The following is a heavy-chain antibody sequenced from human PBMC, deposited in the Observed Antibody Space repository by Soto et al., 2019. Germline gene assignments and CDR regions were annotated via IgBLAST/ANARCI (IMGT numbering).Heavy chain of an antibody. Sequence: SETLSLTCAVSGGSITSNNWWNWVRQPPGKGLEWIGEIYQSASTNYNPSLKSRVIISVDESKNQFSLKLSSGTAADTVVHYCPSGVVGYNSDQPYGYFGVGVCGEGT. D-gene: IGHD1-1*01. CDR2: IYQSAST. CDR1: GGSITSNNW. V-gene: IGHV4-4*02. J-gene: IGHJ6*01. CDR3: PSGVVGYNSDQPYGYFGVGV.